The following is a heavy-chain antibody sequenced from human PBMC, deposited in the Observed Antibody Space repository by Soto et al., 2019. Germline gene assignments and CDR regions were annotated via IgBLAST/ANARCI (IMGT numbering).Heavy chain of an antibody. D-gene: IGHD3-16*01. J-gene: IGHJ4*02. CDR2: ISYDGSNK. CDR1: GFTFSSYG. Sequence: QVQLVESGGGVVQPGRSLRLSCAASGFTFSSYGMHWVRQAPGKGLEWVAVISYDGSNKYYADSVKGRFTISRDNSKNTLYLQMNSLRAEDTAVYYCARVGRAYYDYVWGSYDYWGQGTLVTVSS. V-gene: IGHV3-30*03. CDR3: ARVGRAYYDYVWGSYDY.